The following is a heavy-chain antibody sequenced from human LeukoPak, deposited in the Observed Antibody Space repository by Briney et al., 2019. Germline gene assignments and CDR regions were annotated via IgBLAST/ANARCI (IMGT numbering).Heavy chain of an antibody. CDR2: INPNSGGT. D-gene: IGHD3-10*01. V-gene: IGHV1-2*02. Sequence: RASVKVSCKASGYTFTGYYMHWVRQAPGQGLEWMGWINPNSGGTNYAQKFQGRVTMTRDTSISTAYMELSRLRSDDTAVYYCSLWFGELLEDGPFDYWGQGTLVTVSS. J-gene: IGHJ4*02. CDR1: GYTFTGYY. CDR3: SLWFGELLEDGPFDY.